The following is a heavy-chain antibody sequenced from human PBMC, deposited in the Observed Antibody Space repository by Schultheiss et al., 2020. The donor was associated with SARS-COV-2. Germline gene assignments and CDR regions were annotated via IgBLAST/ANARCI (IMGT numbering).Heavy chain of an antibody. D-gene: IGHD5-12*01. CDR2: IWYDGSNK. CDR1: GFTFSSYV. CDR3: ARDSPYGGYEYYFDY. J-gene: IGHJ4*02. V-gene: IGHV3-33*01. Sequence: GGSLRLSCAASGFTFSSYVMHWVRQAPGKGLEWVAVIWYDGSNKYYADSVKGRFTISRDNSKNTLYLQMNSLRAEDTAVYYCARDSPYGGYEYYFDYWGQGTVVTVSS.